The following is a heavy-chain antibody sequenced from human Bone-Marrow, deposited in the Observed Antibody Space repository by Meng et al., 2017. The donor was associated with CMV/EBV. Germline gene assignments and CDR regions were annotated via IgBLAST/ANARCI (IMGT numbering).Heavy chain of an antibody. J-gene: IGHJ4*02. CDR3: AHRRQSIAALRWAFDY. D-gene: IGHD6-6*01. Sequence: SGPTLVKPTQTLTLTCTFSGFSLSTSGVGVGWIRQPPGKALEWLALIYWNDDKRYSPSLKSRLTITKGTSKNQVVLTMTNMDPVDTATYYCAHRRQSIAALRWAFDYWGQGTLVTVSS. CDR2: IYWNDDK. CDR1: GFSLSTSGVG. V-gene: IGHV2-5*01.